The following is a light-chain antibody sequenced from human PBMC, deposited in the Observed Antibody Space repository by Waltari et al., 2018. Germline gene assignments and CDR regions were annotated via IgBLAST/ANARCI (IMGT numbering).Light chain of an antibody. CDR1: QSVGRS. V-gene: IGKV3-20*01. J-gene: IGKJ1*01. CDR3: QHYVSLPVT. Sequence: ATLACRASQSVGRSLAWYQQKPGQPPRLLIYGTSNRATGTPDRFSGGGSGTDFSLTISRLEPEDVAVYYCQHYVSLPVTFGQGTKVEIK. CDR2: GTS.